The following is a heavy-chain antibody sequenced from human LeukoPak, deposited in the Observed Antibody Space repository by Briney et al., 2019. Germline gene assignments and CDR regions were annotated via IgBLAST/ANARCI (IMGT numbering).Heavy chain of an antibody. V-gene: IGHV4-34*01. CDR2: INHSGST. D-gene: IGHD2-2*01. CDR1: GGSFSGYY. J-gene: IGHJ4*02. Sequence: SETLSLTCAVYGGSFSGYYWSWIRQPPGKGLEWIGEINHSGSTNYNPSLKSRVTISVDTSKNQFSLKLSSVTAADTAVYYCARVGGRSSTSPFFDYWGQGTLVTVSS. CDR3: ARVGGRSSTSPFFDY.